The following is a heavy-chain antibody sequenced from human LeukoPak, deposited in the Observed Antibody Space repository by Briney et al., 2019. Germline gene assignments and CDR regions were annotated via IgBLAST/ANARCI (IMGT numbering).Heavy chain of an antibody. V-gene: IGHV4-4*07. CDR1: GGSIVSHY. J-gene: IGHJ2*01. CDR2: FYASGTT. D-gene: IGHD2-2*01. CDR3: AGGAYQLMHWYFDL. Sequence: SSETLSLTCTVSGGSIVSHYWNWIRQPAGRGLEWIGRFYASGTTNTSPSLKSRVTMSVDTSKNQFSLKLSSVTAADTAVYYCAGGAYQLMHWYFDLWGRGTLVTVSS.